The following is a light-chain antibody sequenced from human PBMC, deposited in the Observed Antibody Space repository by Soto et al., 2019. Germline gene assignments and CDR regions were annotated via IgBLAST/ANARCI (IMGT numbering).Light chain of an antibody. CDR1: QDIYNW. CDR3: QRYNSNSRT. Sequence: DIQMTQSPSTLSASVGDRVTITCRASQDIYNWLAWYQQKAGEAPKFLIYDASILQSGVPSRFSGSGSGTEFTLTITSLQPEDFATYYCQRYNSNSRTFGQGTRVDFK. CDR2: DAS. J-gene: IGKJ1*01. V-gene: IGKV1-5*01.